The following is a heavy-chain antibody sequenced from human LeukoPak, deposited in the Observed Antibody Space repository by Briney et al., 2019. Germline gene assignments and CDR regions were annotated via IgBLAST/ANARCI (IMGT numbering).Heavy chain of an antibody. J-gene: IGHJ4*02. Sequence: ASVNVSCKASGYTITGYYIHWVRQAPGQGLEWMGWINPSSGGSTYAQKFQGRVTMTRDTSISTAYMDLTSLRSDDTAVYYCANITEDWQNNYWGQGTLVTVSS. V-gene: IGHV1-2*02. CDR2: INPSSGGS. D-gene: IGHD3/OR15-3a*01. CDR3: ANITEDWQNNY. CDR1: GYTITGYY.